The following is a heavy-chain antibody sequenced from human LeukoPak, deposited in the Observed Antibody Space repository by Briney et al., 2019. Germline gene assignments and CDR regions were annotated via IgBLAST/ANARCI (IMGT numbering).Heavy chain of an antibody. CDR2: IIPIFGTA. J-gene: IGHJ4*02. CDR1: GGTFSSYA. CDR3: ARGRDDNSGYYYGSFDY. V-gene: IGHV1-69*13. Sequence: SVKVSCKASGGTFSSYAISWVRQAPGQGLEWMGGIIPIFGTANYAQKFQGRVTITADESTSTAYMELSSLRSEDTAVYYCARGRDDNSGYYYGSFDYWGQGTLVTVSS. D-gene: IGHD3-22*01.